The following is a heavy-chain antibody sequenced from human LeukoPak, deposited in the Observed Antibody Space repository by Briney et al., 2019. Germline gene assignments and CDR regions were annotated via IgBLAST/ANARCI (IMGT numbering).Heavy chain of an antibody. Sequence: PSETLSLTCTVSGGSISSSIYFWGWIRQPPGKGLEWIGSIHYSGSTYHDPSLKSRATVSLDTSKNQFSLKLSSVTATDTAVYYCARQLYSSGSYYAPMDVWGKGTTVTISS. CDR2: IHYSGST. CDR1: GGSISSSIYF. CDR3: ARQLYSSGSYYAPMDV. V-gene: IGHV4-39*01. D-gene: IGHD3-10*01. J-gene: IGHJ6*03.